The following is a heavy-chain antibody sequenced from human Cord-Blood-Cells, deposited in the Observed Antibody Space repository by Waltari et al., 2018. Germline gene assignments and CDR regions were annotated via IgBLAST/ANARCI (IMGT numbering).Heavy chain of an antibody. D-gene: IGHD2-2*01. CDR2: IYYSGST. CDR1: GGSVSSGSYY. CDR3: ASCSSTSCYAFDI. J-gene: IGHJ3*02. Sequence: QVQLQESGPGLVKPSETLSLPCTVSGGSVSSGSYYWSWIRQPPGKGLEWIGYIYYSGSTNYNPSLKSRVTISVDTSKNQFSLKLSSVTAADTAVYYCASCSSTSCYAFDIWGQGTMVTVSS. V-gene: IGHV4-61*01.